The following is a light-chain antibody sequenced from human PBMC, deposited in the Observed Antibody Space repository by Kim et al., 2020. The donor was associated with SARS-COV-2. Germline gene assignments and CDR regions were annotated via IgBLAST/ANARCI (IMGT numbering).Light chain of an antibody. V-gene: IGKV3-11*01. Sequence: GERANIACRASQNIDTYLAWYKQRPGKATRLRVYDASNRATGVPDRFSGSGSGTDLTLTISSLEPEDFSSYYCQQRNSWPPAVTFGGGTKVDIK. CDR2: DAS. J-gene: IGKJ4*02. CDR1: QNIDTY. CDR3: QQRNSWPPAVT.